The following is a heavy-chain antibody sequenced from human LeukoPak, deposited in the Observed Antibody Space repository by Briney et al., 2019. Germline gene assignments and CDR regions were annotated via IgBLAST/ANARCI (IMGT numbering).Heavy chain of an antibody. D-gene: IGHD3-22*01. CDR1: GYTFTSYG. CDR3: AREVYYYDSSGNFDY. Sequence: GASVKVSCKASGYTFTSYGISWVRQAPGQGLEWMGWISAYNGNTNYAQKLQGRVTMTTDTSTSTAYMELRSLRSDDTAVYYCAREVYYYDSSGNFDYWGQGTLVTVSS. V-gene: IGHV1-18*01. CDR2: ISAYNGNT. J-gene: IGHJ4*02.